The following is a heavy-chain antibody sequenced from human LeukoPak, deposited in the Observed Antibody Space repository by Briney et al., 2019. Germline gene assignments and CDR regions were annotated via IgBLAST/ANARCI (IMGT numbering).Heavy chain of an antibody. D-gene: IGHD2-15*01. Sequence: PGGFLKLSCAASGFTFSSYSMNWVRQAPGKGLEWVSSISSSSSYIYYADSVKGRFTISRDNAKNSLYLQMNSLRAEDTAVYYCARDYCSGGSGYSADDQHWGQGTLVTVSS. CDR2: ISSSSSYI. J-gene: IGHJ1*01. V-gene: IGHV3-21*01. CDR1: GFTFSSYS. CDR3: ARDYCSGGSGYSADDQH.